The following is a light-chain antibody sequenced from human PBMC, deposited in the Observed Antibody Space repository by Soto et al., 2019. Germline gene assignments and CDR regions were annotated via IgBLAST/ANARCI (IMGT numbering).Light chain of an antibody. V-gene: IGKV4-1*01. CDR2: WAS. J-gene: IGKJ2*01. Sequence: DIVMTQSPDSLAVSLGERATINCKSSQSVLYSSNNRNHLAWYQQKPGQPPKLLFYWASTRESGVPDRFSGSGFGTDFTLTISSLQAEDVAVYYCQQHFSPPFTFGQGTHLEIK. CDR1: QSVLYSSNNRNH. CDR3: QQHFSPPFT.